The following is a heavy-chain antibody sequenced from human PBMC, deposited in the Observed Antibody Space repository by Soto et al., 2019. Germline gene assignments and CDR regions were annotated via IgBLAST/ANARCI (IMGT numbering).Heavy chain of an antibody. CDR3: ARTITIFGVVHSSSYGMDA. CDR1: GGAFRGYY. D-gene: IGHD3-3*01. V-gene: IGHV4-34*01. J-gene: IGHJ6*02. Sequence: SKTLSLTCAGCGGAFRGYYWIWIRQRPGKGLEWIGEINHSGSTNYNPSLKSRVTISVDTSKNQFSLKLSSVTAADTAVSYCARTITIFGVVHSSSYGMDAWGQGTTVTVSS. CDR2: INHSGST.